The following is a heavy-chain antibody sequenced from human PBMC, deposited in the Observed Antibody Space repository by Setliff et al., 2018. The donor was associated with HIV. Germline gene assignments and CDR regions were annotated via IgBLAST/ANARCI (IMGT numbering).Heavy chain of an antibody. D-gene: IGHD3-10*01. J-gene: IGHJ2*01. CDR2: IYYSGST. CDR3: ARDWVTRSNYYGSGSPWYFDF. CDR1: GGSISSGGYY. Sequence: SETLSLTCTVSGGSISSGGYYWSWIRQHPGKGLEWIGYIYYSGSTYYNPSLKSRVTISVDTSKNQFSLKLSSVTAADTAVFYCARDWVTRSNYYGSGSPWYFDFWGRGILVTVSS. V-gene: IGHV4-31*03.